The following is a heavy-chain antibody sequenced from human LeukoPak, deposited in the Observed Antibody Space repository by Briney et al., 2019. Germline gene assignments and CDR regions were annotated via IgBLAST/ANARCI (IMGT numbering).Heavy chain of an antibody. Sequence: SETLSLTCAVYGGSFSGYYWSWIRQPPGKGLEWIGEINHSGSTNYNPSLKSRVTMSLDASRNQFSLRLTSVTAADTAVYFCARDEGVLRFLEYWGQGIQVTVSS. CDR2: INHSGST. V-gene: IGHV4-34*01. CDR3: ARDEGVLRFLEY. J-gene: IGHJ4*02. CDR1: GGSFSGYY. D-gene: IGHD3-3*01.